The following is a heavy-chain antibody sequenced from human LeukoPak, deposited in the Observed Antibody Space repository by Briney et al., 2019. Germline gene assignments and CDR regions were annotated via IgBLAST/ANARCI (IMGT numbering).Heavy chain of an antibody. CDR3: ARDQDILTGFLKDLYDY. CDR2: ISAYNGNT. CDR1: GYTFTSYG. J-gene: IGHJ4*02. V-gene: IGHV1-18*01. Sequence: ASVKVSCNASGYTFTSYGISWVRQAPGQGLEWMGWISAYNGNTNYAQKLQGRVTMTTDTSTSTAYMELRSLRSDDTAVYYCARDQDILTGFLKDLYDYWGQGTLVTVSS. D-gene: IGHD3-9*01.